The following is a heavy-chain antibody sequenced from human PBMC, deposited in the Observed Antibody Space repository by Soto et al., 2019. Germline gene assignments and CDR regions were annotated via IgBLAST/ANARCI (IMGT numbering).Heavy chain of an antibody. J-gene: IGHJ6*02. CDR2: TRTKPKSYTT. CDR1: GFTFSDHY. CDR3: TRGAVVMVADILEDHYYGKDV. V-gene: IGHV3-72*01. D-gene: IGHD2-15*01. Sequence: GGSLRLSCTASGFTFSDHYMDWVRQAPGKGLEWVGRTRTKPKSYTTEYAASVRGRFTISRDDSKNSLYLQMNSLKIEDSAVYYCTRGAVVMVADILEDHYYGKDVWGQGTTVTVSS.